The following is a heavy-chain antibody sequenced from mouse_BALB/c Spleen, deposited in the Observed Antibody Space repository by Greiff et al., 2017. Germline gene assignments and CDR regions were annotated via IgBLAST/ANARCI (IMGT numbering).Heavy chain of an antibody. CDR3: ARDIDYEFAY. CDR2: IWAGGST. J-gene: IGHJ3*01. V-gene: IGHV2-9*02. CDR1: GFSFTSYG. Sequence: VQVVESGPGLVAPSQSLSITCTVSGFSFTSYGVHWVRQPPGKGLEWLGVIWAGGSTNYNLALMSRLSISKDNSKSQVFLKMNSLQTDDTAMYYCARDIDYEFAYWGQGTLVTVSA. D-gene: IGHD2-4*01.